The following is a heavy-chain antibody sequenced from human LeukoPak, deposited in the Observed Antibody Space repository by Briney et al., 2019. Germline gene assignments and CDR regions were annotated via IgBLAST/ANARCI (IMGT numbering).Heavy chain of an antibody. CDR2: ISSSGSTI. CDR3: ARLPLLVGSYYQNYYYGMDV. CDR1: GFTFSDYY. D-gene: IGHD1-26*01. J-gene: IGHJ6*02. V-gene: IGHV3-11*01. Sequence: GGSLSLSCAASGFTFSDYYMSWIRQAPGKGLEWVSYISSSGSTIYYADSVKGRFTISRDNAKNSLYLQMNSLRAEDTAVYYCARLPLLVGSYYQNYYYGMDVWGQGTTVTVSS.